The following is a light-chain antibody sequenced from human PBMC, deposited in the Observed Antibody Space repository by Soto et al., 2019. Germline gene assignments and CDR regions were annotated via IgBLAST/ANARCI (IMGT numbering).Light chain of an antibody. J-gene: IGLJ2*01. CDR1: SSNIGSNT. V-gene: IGLV1-44*01. CDR2: SNN. CDR3: AAWDGSLNVV. Sequence: QSVLTQPPSASGTPGQRVTISCSGSSSNIGSNTVNWYQQLPGTAPKLLIYSNNQRPSGVPDRFSGSKSGTSASLAISGRQSEDEADYYCAAWDGSLNVVFGGGTQLTVL.